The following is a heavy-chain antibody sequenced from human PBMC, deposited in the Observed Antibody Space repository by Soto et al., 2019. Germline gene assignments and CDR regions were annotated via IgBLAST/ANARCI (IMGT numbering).Heavy chain of an antibody. Sequence: GGSLRLSCAASGFTFSSYWMSWVRQAPGKGLEWVANIKHDGSEKYYVDSVKGRFTISRDNAENSLYLQMNGLRVEDTAVYYCARDWPHLQATTFGHFDYWGQGPLVTVSS. D-gene: IGHD1-26*01. J-gene: IGHJ4*02. CDR1: GFTFSSYW. V-gene: IGHV3-7*01. CDR3: ARDWPHLQATTFGHFDY. CDR2: IKHDGSEK.